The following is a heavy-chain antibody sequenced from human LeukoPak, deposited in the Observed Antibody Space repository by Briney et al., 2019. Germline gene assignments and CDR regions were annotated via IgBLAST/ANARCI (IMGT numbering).Heavy chain of an antibody. J-gene: IGHJ2*01. Sequence: GGSLRLSCAASGFKFSSYWMSWVRQVTGKGLEWVANIKQEGSEKYYVDSVKGRFTISRDNAKNSLYLQMNSLRAEDTAVYYCASWGVRAVPEYFDLWGRGTLVIVSS. D-gene: IGHD3-10*01. CDR3: ASWGVRAVPEYFDL. V-gene: IGHV3-7*01. CDR2: IKQEGSEK. CDR1: GFKFSSYW.